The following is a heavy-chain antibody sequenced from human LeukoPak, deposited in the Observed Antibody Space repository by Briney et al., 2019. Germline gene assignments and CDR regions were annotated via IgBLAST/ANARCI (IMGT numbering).Heavy chain of an antibody. J-gene: IGHJ4*02. Sequence: ASVKVSCKTSGHIFTTHYIHWMRQAPGQRLEWLGRVNTDNTKSEYSQKFQGRVIITRDTFASTAYMEMSGLRSEDTAMYYCAMSVEMAAIPSFDYWGQGTLVTVSS. CDR1: GHIFTTHY. D-gene: IGHD5-24*01. CDR2: VNTDNTKS. CDR3: AMSVEMAAIPSFDY. V-gene: IGHV1-3*04.